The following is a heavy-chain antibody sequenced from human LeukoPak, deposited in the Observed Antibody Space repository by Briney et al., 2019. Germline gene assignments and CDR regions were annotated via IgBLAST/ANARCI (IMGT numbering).Heavy chain of an antibody. Sequence: ASVKVSCKASGYDFTSVGITWVRRAPGQGLEWMGWISPYNGNTRYAQKFQGRVAMTTDTSTTTAYMELRGLRFNDTAVYYCARAGSGSGWYFDYWGQGTLVTVSS. J-gene: IGHJ4*02. V-gene: IGHV1-18*01. CDR1: GYDFTSVG. D-gene: IGHD6-19*01. CDR3: ARAGSGSGWYFDY. CDR2: ISPYNGNT.